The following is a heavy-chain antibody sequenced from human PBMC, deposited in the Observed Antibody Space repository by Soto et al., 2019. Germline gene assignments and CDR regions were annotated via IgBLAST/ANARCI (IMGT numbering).Heavy chain of an antibody. CDR2: IYYSGST. V-gene: IGHV4-31*03. Sequence: SETLSLTCTVSGGSISSGGYYWSWIRQHPGKGLEWIGYIYYSGSTYYNPSLKSRVTISVDTSKNQFSLKLSSVTAADTAVYYCAREGRSGTLNWGQGTLVTVSS. J-gene: IGHJ4*02. CDR1: GGSISSGGYY. D-gene: IGHD5-12*01. CDR3: AREGRSGTLN.